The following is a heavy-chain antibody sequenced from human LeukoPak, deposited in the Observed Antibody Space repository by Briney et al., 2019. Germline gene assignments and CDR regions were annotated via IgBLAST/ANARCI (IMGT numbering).Heavy chain of an antibody. V-gene: IGHV3-64*01. J-gene: IGHJ4*02. CDR1: GFTFSSYA. D-gene: IGHD4-4*01. Sequence: GGSLRLSCAASGFTFSSYAMHWVCQAPGKALEYVSGISSNGGSTYYANSVKDRFTISRDNSKNTLYLQMGSLRAEDMAVYYCARRSSTLTIFDYWGQGTLVTVSS. CDR3: ARRSSTLTIFDY. CDR2: ISSNGGST.